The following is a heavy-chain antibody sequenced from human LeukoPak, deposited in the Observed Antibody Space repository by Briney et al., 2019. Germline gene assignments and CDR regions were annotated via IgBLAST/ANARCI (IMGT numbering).Heavy chain of an antibody. V-gene: IGHV4-31*03. Sequence: PSETLSLTCIVSGGSITSNGYYWGWIRHHPGKGLEYIGHINYSGSTHYNPTLQSRVTKSGDTSKNQLPLTLSYVTAADTAVYFCARGVEMVFQWGEGNLVTVSS. CDR3: ARGVEMVFQ. D-gene: IGHD5-24*01. CDR2: INYSGST. CDR1: GGSITSNGYY. J-gene: IGHJ4*02.